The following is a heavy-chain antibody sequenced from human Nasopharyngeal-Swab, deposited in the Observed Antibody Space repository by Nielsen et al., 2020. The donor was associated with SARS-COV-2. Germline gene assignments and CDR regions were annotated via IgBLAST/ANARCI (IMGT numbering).Heavy chain of an antibody. J-gene: IGHJ3*02. D-gene: IGHD2-21*02. CDR3: ARSHIVVVTDAFDI. CDR1: GYTFTGYY. CDR2: INPNSGGT. V-gene: IGHV1-2*04. Sequence: ASVKVSCKASGYTFTGYYMHWVRQAPGQGLDWMVWINPNSGGTNYAQKFQGWVTMTRDTSISTAYMELSRLRSDDTAVYYCARSHIVVVTDAFDIWGQGTMVTVSS.